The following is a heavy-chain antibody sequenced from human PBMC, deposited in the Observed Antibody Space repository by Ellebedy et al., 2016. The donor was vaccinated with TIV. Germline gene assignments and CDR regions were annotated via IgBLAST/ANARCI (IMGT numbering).Heavy chain of an antibody. J-gene: IGHJ4*02. CDR1: GFTSSTYE. V-gene: IGHV3-30-3*01. Sequence: PGGSLRLSCVASGFTSSTYEIHWVRQAPGKGLEWVAVVSGHGRIQLYADSVKGLFTISRDISKDTVYLQMNSLRVEDTALDYCASDAAPGAPDYFDSWGQGTQVTVSS. D-gene: IGHD3-10*01. CDR3: ASDAAPGAPDYFDS. CDR2: VSGHGRIQ.